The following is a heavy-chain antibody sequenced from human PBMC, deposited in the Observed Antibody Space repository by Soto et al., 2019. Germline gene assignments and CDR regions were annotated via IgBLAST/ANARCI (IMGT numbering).Heavy chain of an antibody. J-gene: IGHJ5*02. D-gene: IGHD3-3*02. CDR3: ARIRIATNNYKWFDT. CDR1: GAALNSGNYY. CDR2: IYVTGAV. V-gene: IGHV4-31*03. Sequence: SETLSLTCSVSGAALNSGNYYWSWIRQVPGKGLEWIGHIYVTGAVDYSPSLRDRITISQDTSERQFSLNLRLVTAADTAVYYCARIRIATNNYKWFDTWGQGTLVTVSS.